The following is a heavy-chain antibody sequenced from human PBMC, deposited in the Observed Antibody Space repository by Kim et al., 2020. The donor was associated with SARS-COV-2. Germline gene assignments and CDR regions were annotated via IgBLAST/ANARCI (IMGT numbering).Heavy chain of an antibody. V-gene: IGHV3-23*01. J-gene: IGHJ6*02. Sequence: EGSLRLSCAASGFTFMNYAMTWVRQAPGKGLEWVSAISGSGGSTDYVDSVKGRFTISRDTSKNTVYLQMNSLRAEDTAVYFCAKSVGEYYYYYGLDVWGQGTTVTVSS. D-gene: IGHD3-10*01. CDR3: AKSVGEYYYYYGLDV. CDR1: GFTFMNYA. CDR2: ISGSGGST.